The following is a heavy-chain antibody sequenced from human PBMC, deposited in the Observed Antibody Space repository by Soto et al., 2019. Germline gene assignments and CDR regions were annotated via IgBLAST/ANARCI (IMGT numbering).Heavy chain of an antibody. Sequence: GASVKVSCKASGYTFTSYGINWVRQAPGRGLEWMGWINPGNGNTKYSQQFQGRVIIDRDTSASTAYTELSSLRPEDTAVYYCARGGYFDSSNYLAYWGLGTPVTVSS. CDR1: GYTFTSYG. V-gene: IGHV1-3*01. CDR2: INPGNGNT. J-gene: IGHJ4*02. CDR3: ARGGYFDSSNYLAY. D-gene: IGHD3-22*01.